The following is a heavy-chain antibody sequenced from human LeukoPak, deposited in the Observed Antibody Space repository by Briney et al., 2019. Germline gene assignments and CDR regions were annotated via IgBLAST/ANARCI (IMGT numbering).Heavy chain of an antibody. Sequence: GESLKISCQGSGYSFTSYWIGWVRQMPGKGLEWMGIIYPGDSDTRYSPSFQGQVTISADKSISTAYLQWSSLKASDTAMYYCASGSNYIYYGMDVWGQGTTVTVSS. J-gene: IGHJ6*02. CDR2: IYPGDSDT. V-gene: IGHV5-51*01. CDR3: ASGSNYIYYGMDV. CDR1: GYSFTSYW. D-gene: IGHD3-10*01.